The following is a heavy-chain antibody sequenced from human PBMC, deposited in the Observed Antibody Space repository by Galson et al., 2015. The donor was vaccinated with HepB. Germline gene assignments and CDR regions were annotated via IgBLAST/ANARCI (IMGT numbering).Heavy chain of an antibody. J-gene: IGHJ4*02. CDR2: IRSRANSHAT. Sequence: SLRLPCAACGFAFSGPALHWVRPTSGKGLEWVGLIRSRANSHATAYAASLKGRFTISRDDSKNTAYLHMNNLKTEDTAVYYCTRLGDLSGYSSSWGQGTLVTVSS. CDR3: TRLGDLSGYSSS. CDR1: GFAFSGPA. D-gene: IGHD2-2*01. V-gene: IGHV3-73*01.